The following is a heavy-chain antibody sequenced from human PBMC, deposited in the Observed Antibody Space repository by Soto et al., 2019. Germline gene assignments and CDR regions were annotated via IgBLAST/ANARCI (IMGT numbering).Heavy chain of an antibody. CDR1: GFTFSVYW. CDR2: IKQDGREK. Sequence: TGGSLRLSCAASGFTFSVYWMSWVRQAPGKGLEWVANIKQDGREKSYVDSVKGRFTISRDNAKNSLFLQMNSLRAEDTAVYYCARDRKERITIFGDPKWFGPWGQGTLVTVSS. V-gene: IGHV3-7*01. CDR3: ARDRKERITIFGDPKWFGP. J-gene: IGHJ5*02. D-gene: IGHD3-3*01.